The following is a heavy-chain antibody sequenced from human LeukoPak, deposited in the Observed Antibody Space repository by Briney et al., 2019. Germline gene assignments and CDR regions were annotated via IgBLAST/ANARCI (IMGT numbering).Heavy chain of an antibody. V-gene: IGHV3-53*01. CDR2: FYSGGST. J-gene: IGHJ4*02. CDR3: ARAVRGVYFDY. CDR1: GFTVSSNY. Sequence: GGSLRLSCAASGFTVSSNYMTWVRQAAGRGLGWVSVFYSGGSTYYADSVKGRFTISRDNSKNTLYLQMTSLRAEDTAVYYCARAVRGVYFDYWGQGTLVTVSS. D-gene: IGHD3-10*01.